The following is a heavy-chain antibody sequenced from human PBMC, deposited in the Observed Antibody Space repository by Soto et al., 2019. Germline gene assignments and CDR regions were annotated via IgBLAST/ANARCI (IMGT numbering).Heavy chain of an antibody. CDR1: GFTFRSYA. CDR3: ARTAGYYRGRHFDF. CDR2: ISGSGAST. V-gene: IGHV3-23*01. D-gene: IGHD3-10*01. Sequence: GGSLRLSCAASGFTFRSYALSWVRQAPGKGLEWVSTISGSGASTYYADSVKGRFTISKDTSENQVVLTMTNMDPVDTATYYCARTAGYYRGRHFDFWGQGTLVTVSS. J-gene: IGHJ4*02.